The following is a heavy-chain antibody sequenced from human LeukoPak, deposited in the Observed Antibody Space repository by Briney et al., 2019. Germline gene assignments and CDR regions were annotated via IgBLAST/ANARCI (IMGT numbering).Heavy chain of an antibody. CDR2: ISSGSSYI. CDR3: ARVTEAPYYFDY. V-gene: IGHV3-21*01. Sequence: PGGSLRLSCAASGFTFSSYSMNWVRQAPGKGLEWVSSISSGSSYIYYADSVKGRFTISRDNAKNSLYLQMNSLRAEDTAVYYCARVTEAPYYFDYWGQGTLVTVSS. CDR1: GFTFSSYS. J-gene: IGHJ4*02.